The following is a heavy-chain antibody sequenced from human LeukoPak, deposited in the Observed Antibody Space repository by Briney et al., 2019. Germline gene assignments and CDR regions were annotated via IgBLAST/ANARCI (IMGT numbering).Heavy chain of an antibody. D-gene: IGHD6-19*01. CDR2: MNPKSGNT. CDR3: TTEPPSGWYGDFEY. J-gene: IGHJ4*02. CDR1: GYTVSNYD. V-gene: IGHV1-8*01. Sequence: ASVKLSGTAAGYTVSNYDINWWRVSAGQGLGWMGGMNPKSGNTGYEQKFQGRVNMTRDTSTRTAYMELSSLRSEDTAVYYCTTEPPSGWYGDFEYWGQGTLVTVAS.